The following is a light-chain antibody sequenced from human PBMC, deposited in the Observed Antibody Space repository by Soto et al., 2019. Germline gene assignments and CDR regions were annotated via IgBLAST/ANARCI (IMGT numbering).Light chain of an antibody. J-gene: IGLJ3*02. Sequence: QSALTQPASVSGSPGQSITISCTGTSSDVGAYNYVSWYQQHPGKAPNLMIYEVSNRTSGVSIRFSGSKSGNTASLTISGLQAADEADYYCSSYTGSSTWVFGGGTKLTVL. V-gene: IGLV2-14*01. CDR1: SSDVGAYNY. CDR3: SSYTGSSTWV. CDR2: EVS.